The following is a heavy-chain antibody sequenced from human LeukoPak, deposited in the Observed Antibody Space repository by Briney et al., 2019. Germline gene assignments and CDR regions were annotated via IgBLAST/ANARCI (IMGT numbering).Heavy chain of an antibody. Sequence: GGSLRLSCAASGFTFSSYSMNWVRQAPGKGLEWVSSISSSSSYIYYADSVKGRFTISRDNAKNSLYLQMNSLRAEDTAVYYCASHYYDSSGYYFGVWTQLGYWGQGTLVTVSS. V-gene: IGHV3-21*01. J-gene: IGHJ4*02. D-gene: IGHD3-22*01. CDR1: GFTFSSYS. CDR3: ASHYYDSSGYYFGVWTQLGY. CDR2: ISSSSSYI.